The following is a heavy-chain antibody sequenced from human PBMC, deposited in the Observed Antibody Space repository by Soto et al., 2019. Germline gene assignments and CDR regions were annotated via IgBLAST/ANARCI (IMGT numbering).Heavy chain of an antibody. CDR1: GFTFSNAL. Sequence: PGGSLRLSCAASGFTFSNALMNWVRQAPGKGPEWVGRIKSKTDGGTTDYAAPVKGRFTISRDDSKNTLYLQMNSLRAEDTAVYYCARVLAKSMVRGVIPPDDAFDIWGQGTMVTVSS. CDR2: IKSKTDGGTT. CDR3: ARVLAKSMVRGVIPPDDAFDI. V-gene: IGHV3-15*07. J-gene: IGHJ3*02. D-gene: IGHD3-10*01.